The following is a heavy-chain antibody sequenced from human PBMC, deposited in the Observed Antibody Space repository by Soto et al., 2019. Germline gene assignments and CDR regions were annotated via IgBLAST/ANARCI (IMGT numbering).Heavy chain of an antibody. CDR3: MRQRGVGEGLYYFDY. V-gene: IGHV5-51*01. CDR2: IYPGDSDT. CDR1: GYSFSTYW. D-gene: IGHD2-21*01. J-gene: IGHJ4*02. Sequence: GESLKISCKGSGYSFSTYWIGWVRQMPGKGLEWMGIIYPGDSDTRYSPSFQGQVTISADRSISTAYLQWNSLKASDTAIYYCMRQRGVGEGLYYFDYRGQGTLVTVSS.